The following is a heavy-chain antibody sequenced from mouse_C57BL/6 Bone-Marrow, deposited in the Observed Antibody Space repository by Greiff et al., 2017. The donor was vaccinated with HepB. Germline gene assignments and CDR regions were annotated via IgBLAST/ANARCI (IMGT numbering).Heavy chain of an antibody. J-gene: IGHJ3*01. CDR2: IDPANGNT. CDR3: ARALYYDYDGFAY. V-gene: IGHV14-3*01. D-gene: IGHD2-4*01. CDR1: GFNIKNTY. Sequence: DVKLQESVAELVRPGASVKLSCTASGFNIKNTYMHWVKQRPEQGLEWIGRIDPANGNTKYAPKFQGKATITADTSSNTAYLQLSSLTSEDTAIYYCARALYYDYDGFAYWGQGTLVTVSA.